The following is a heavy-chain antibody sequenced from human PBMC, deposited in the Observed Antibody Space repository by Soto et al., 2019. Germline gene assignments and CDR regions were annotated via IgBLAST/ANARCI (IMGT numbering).Heavy chain of an antibody. CDR1: GFTFNNYV. CDR2: ISASGGSS. Sequence: GGSLRLSCTASGFTFNNYVMTWVRQAPGKGLEWVSSISASGGSSYYADSVKGRFTISRDNSKNTLYLQMNSLRAEDTAVYYCAKDKEIAMVVVVITSPDYWGQGTQVTVSS. D-gene: IGHD3-22*01. J-gene: IGHJ4*02. V-gene: IGHV3-23*01. CDR3: AKDKEIAMVVVVITSPDY.